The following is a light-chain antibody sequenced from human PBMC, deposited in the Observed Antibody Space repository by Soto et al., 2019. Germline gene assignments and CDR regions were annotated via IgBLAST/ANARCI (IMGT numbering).Light chain of an antibody. V-gene: IGKV1-39*01. CDR3: QQSYSTPRT. J-gene: IGKJ1*01. CDR1: QSISSY. Sequence: DIQMTQSPSSLSAFVGDRVTITCRASQSISSYLNWYQQKPGKAPNLLMYAASSLQSGVPTRFSGSGSGTDFTLTISSLQPEDFATYYCQQSYSTPRTFGQGTKV. CDR2: AAS.